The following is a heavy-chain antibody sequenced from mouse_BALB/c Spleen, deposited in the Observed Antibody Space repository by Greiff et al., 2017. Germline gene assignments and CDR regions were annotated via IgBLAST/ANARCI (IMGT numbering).Heavy chain of an antibody. CDR2: IRNKANGYTT. V-gene: IGHV7-3*02. CDR1: GFTFTDYY. CDR3: ARDGDWAFAY. D-gene: IGHD4-1*01. J-gene: IGHJ3*01. Sequence: EVHLVESGGGLVQPGGSLRLSCATSGFTFTDYYMSWVRQPPGKALEWLGFIRNKANGYTTEYSASVKGRFTISRDNSQSILYLQMNTLRAEDSATYYCARDGDWAFAYWGQGTLVTVSA.